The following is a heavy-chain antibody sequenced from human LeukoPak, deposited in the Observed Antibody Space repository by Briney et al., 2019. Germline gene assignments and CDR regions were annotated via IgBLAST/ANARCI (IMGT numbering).Heavy chain of an antibody. J-gene: IGHJ3*02. CDR2: IYYGGSS. Sequence: SETLSLTCTVSGASISSYYWSWIRQPPGKGLEWIGYIYYGGSSYYNSALKSRVTISADTSKNQFSLRLSSVTAADTAVYYCARIGGIPLGSFDIWGQGTMVTVSS. D-gene: IGHD2-2*02. CDR3: ARIGGIPLGSFDI. CDR1: GASISSYY. V-gene: IGHV4-59*01.